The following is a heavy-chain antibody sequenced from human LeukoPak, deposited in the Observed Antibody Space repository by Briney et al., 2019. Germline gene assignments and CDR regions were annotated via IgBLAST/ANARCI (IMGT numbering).Heavy chain of an antibody. V-gene: IGHV5-51*01. J-gene: IGHJ4*02. CDR3: ARTPASMHYPSRRDDGHFDY. CDR2: IYLGDSET. CDR1: GYSFTSYW. Sequence: GGSLQISWKGSGYSFTSYWIGWVRQMPGKGLEWMGIIYLGDSETRYSPSFQGQGSISVDTSIRTAALQWGTLRAPDSAIYYCARTPASMHYPSRRDDGHFDYWGQGTLVTVSS. D-gene: IGHD2-21*01.